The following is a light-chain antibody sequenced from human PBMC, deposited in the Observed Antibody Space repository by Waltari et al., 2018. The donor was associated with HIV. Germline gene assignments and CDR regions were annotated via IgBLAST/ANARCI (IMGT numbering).Light chain of an antibody. CDR2: QDN. CDR3: QAWDRSTAI. J-gene: IGLJ2*01. Sequence: SYDLTQPPSLSVSPGQTASITCSGDKLGHIYAHWYQQKPDQSPVVVIYQDNKRPAEIPERFSGSNSGNTATLTISGTQAMDEADYYCQAWDRSTAIFGGGTKLTVL. CDR1: KLGHIY. V-gene: IGLV3-1*01.